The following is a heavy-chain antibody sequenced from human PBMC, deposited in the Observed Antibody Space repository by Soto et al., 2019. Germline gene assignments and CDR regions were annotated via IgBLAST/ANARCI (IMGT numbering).Heavy chain of an antibody. D-gene: IGHD3-16*02. CDR3: AKEDYVWGSYRPGSAY. CDR2: INHSGST. J-gene: IGHJ4*02. V-gene: IGHV4-34*01. CDR1: GGSFSGYY. Sequence: SETLSLTCAVYGGSFSGYYWSWIRQPPGKGLEWIGEINHSGSTNYNPSLKSRVTISVDTSKNQFSLKLSSVTAADTAVYYCAKEDYVWGSYRPGSAYWGKGPLVPVSS.